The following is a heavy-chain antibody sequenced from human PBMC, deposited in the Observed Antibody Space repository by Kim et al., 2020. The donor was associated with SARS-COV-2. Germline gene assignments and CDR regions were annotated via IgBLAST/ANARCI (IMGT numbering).Heavy chain of an antibody. J-gene: IGHJ3*02. CDR2: IYYSGTT. D-gene: IGHD2-15*01. Sequence: SETLSLTCTVSGGSMNNYYWSWIRQSPGKGLEWIGYIYYSGTTNYNPSLKSRVTIAVDTSKNQFFLKLSSVTAADTAVYYCARGPGGQVRGPFVILGQGT. CDR3: ARGPGGQVRGPFVI. CDR1: GGSMNNYY. V-gene: IGHV4-59*13.